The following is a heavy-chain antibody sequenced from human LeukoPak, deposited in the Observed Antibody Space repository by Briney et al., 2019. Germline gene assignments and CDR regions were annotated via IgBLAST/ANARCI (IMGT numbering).Heavy chain of an antibody. CDR1: GGSISSSSYY. CDR2: IYYSGST. V-gene: IGHV4-39*01. J-gene: IGHJ4*02. CDR3: ARQGGFDY. Sequence: SETLSLTCTVSGGSISSSSYYWGWIRQPPGKGLEWIGSIYYSGSTYYNPSLKSRVTISVDTSKNQFSLKLSSVTAADTAVYYCARQGGFDYWGQGTLVTVSS.